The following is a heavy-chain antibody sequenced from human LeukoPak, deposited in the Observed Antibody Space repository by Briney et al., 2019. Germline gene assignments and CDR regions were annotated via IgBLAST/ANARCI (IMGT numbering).Heavy chain of an antibody. CDR3: ARGRARYYDSWFDP. D-gene: IGHD3-22*01. V-gene: IGHV4-59*01. J-gene: IGHJ5*02. CDR2: IYYSGST. Sequence: SETLSLTCTVSGGSISSYYWSWIRQPPGKGLEWIGYIYYSGSTNYNPSLKSRVTISVDTSKNQFSLKLSSVTAADTAVYYCARGRARYYDSWFDPGGQGTLVTVSS. CDR1: GGSISSYY.